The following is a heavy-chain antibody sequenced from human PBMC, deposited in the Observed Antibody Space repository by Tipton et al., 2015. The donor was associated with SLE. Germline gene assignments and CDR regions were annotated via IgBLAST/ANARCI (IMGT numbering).Heavy chain of an antibody. Sequence: LVKPSETLSLTCAVYGGSFSGYYWSWIRQPPGKGLEWIGEINHSGSTNYNPSLKSRVTISVDTSKNQFSLKLSSVTAADTAVYYCARGGTSVVPAAYTYYYYGMDVWGQGTTVTVSS. V-gene: IGHV4-34*01. CDR1: GGSFSGYY. CDR3: ARGGTSVVPAAYTYYYYGMDV. CDR2: INHSGST. D-gene: IGHD2-2*01. J-gene: IGHJ6*02.